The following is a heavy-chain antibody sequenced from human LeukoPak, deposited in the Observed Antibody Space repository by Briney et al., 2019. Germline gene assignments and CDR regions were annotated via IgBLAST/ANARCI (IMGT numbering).Heavy chain of an antibody. CDR3: VRADWFSLDY. CDR2: VREDGSEK. V-gene: IGHV3-7*04. Sequence: GGSLRLSCAASGFTFSSYWMAWVRQPPGKGLEWVASVREDGSEKHYVDSVKGRFTISRDNAKNSVYLQMNSLRSEDTAIYYCVRADWFSLDYWGQGTLVILSS. D-gene: IGHD3-9*01. CDR1: GFTFSSYW. J-gene: IGHJ4*02.